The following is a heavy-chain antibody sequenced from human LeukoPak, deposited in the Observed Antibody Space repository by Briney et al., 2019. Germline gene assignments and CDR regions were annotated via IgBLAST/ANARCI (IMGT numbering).Heavy chain of an antibody. CDR3: SGGRDITVAGPGGYFDY. D-gene: IGHD6-19*01. J-gene: IGHJ4*02. Sequence: GGSLRLSCAASGFIFSDYHMSWIRQASGKGLEWVAYISPGGDAVYFADSVRGRITISRDNAENSLFLQMSSLTAEDTAVYYCSGGRDITVAGPGGYFDYWGQGSLVTVSS. V-gene: IGHV3-11*01. CDR2: ISPGGDAV. CDR1: GFIFSDYH.